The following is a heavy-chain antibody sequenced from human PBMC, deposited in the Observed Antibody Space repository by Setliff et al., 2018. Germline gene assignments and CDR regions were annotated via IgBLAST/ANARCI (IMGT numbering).Heavy chain of an antibody. V-gene: IGHV3-7*03. J-gene: IGHJ4*02. CDR3: ARGVAPIGYCTLGSCQGFDL. CDR2: IKQDGSEI. CDR1: ALTFSSYW. Sequence: PGGSLRLSCAASALTFSSYWMNWVRQAPGKGLEWVANIKQDGSEIYYADSVKGRVTISRDNAKRSLYLQLNSLRPEDTAFYYCARGVAPIGYCTLGSCQGFDLWGQGTLVTVSS. D-gene: IGHD2-15*01.